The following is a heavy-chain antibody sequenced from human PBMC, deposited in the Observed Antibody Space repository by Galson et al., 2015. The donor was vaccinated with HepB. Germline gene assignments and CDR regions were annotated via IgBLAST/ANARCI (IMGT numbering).Heavy chain of an antibody. D-gene: IGHD6-13*01. V-gene: IGHV4-31*03. Sequence: TLSLTCTVSGGSISSGGYYWSWIRQHPGKGLEWIGYIYYSGSTYYNPSLKSRVTISVDTSKNQFSLKLSSVTAADTAVYYCARGGIAALIFDYWGQGTLVTVSS. CDR1: GGSISSGGYY. J-gene: IGHJ4*02. CDR2: IYYSGST. CDR3: ARGGIAALIFDY.